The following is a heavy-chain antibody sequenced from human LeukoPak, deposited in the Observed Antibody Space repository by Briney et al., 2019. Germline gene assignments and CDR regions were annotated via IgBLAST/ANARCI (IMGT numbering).Heavy chain of an antibody. CDR3: AREVGYSSSWYQTKDYYYYYGMDV. D-gene: IGHD6-13*01. CDR1: GYTFTSYD. CDR2: VNPNSGDT. Sequence: ASVKVSCKASGYTFTSYDINWVRQATGQGPEWMGRVNPNSGDTGYAQQFQGRVTMTRNTATSTAYMELRSLRSDDTAVYYCAREVGYSSSWYQTKDYYYYYGMDVWGQGTTVTVSS. V-gene: IGHV1-8*01. J-gene: IGHJ6*02.